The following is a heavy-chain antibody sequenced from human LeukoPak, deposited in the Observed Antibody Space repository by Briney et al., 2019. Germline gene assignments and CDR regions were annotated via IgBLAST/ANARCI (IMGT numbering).Heavy chain of an antibody. CDR1: GYSFSTHY. V-gene: IGHV1-46*01. CDR3: ARGPNGTPTGGGSGFDI. CDR2: INPSGESV. Sequence: ASVKVSCKASGYSFSTHYIHWVRQAPGQGLQCMGIINPSGESVICPQRFQGRITMTRDTSTSTVYMEKSNLSSDDTAVYYGARGPNGTPTGGGSGFDIWDQGTVVTVSS. D-gene: IGHD3-16*01. J-gene: IGHJ3*02.